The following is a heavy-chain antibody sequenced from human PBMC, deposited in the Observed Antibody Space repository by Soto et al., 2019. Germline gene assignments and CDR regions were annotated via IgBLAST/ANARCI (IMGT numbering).Heavy chain of an antibody. V-gene: IGHV3-23*01. CDR2: ISGSGGTT. J-gene: IGHJ4*02. CDR1: TFIFTNYA. Sequence: EVQLLESGGGLVQPGGSLRLSCAASTFIFTNYAMSWVRQAPGEGLEWVAAISGSGGTTYYAESVKGRFSISRDNSQNTRLRELNSLRVEDTAIYYCATISDRGIAAALDFWGQGTLVTVSS. CDR3: ATISDRGIAAALDF. D-gene: IGHD6-13*01.